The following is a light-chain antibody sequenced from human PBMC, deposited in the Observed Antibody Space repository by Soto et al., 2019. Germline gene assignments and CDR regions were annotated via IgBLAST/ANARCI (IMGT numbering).Light chain of an antibody. CDR3: QQYDNLPPGVT. CDR1: QDISNY. V-gene: IGKV1-33*01. Sequence: DIQMTQSPSSLSASVGDGVTITCQARQDISNYLNWYQQKPGKAPKLLIYDASNLETGVPSRFSGSGSGTDFTFTISSLQPEDIATYYCQQYDNLPPGVTFGPGTKVDIQ. J-gene: IGKJ3*01. CDR2: DAS.